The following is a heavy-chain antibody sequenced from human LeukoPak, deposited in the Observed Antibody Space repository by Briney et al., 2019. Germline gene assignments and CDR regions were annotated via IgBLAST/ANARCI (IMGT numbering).Heavy chain of an antibody. V-gene: IGHV3-48*03. J-gene: IGHJ4*02. Sequence: GGSLRLSCAASGFTFSSYEMNWVRQAPGKGLEWVSYISSSGSTIYYADSVKGRFTISRDNAKNSLYLQMNSLRAEDTAVYFCASLDRGYYYSFDYWGQGTLVTVSS. CDR2: ISSSGSTI. CDR3: ASLDRGYYYSFDY. CDR1: GFTFSSYE. D-gene: IGHD2/OR15-2a*01.